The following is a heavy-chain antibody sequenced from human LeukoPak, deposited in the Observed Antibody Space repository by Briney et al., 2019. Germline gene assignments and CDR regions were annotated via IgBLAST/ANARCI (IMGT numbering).Heavy chain of an antibody. CDR2: ISGSGGST. V-gene: IGHV3-23*01. CDR1: AFNFSSYA. CDR3: ARDRFGDYGDYDGGYYYYYGMDV. J-gene: IGHJ6*02. Sequence: GGSLRLSCAASAFNFSSYAMSWVRQAPGKGLEWVSVISGSGGSTYYADSVKGRFTISRDNSKNTLYLQMNSLRAEDTAVYYCARDRFGDYGDYDGGYYYYYGMDVWGQGTTVTVSS. D-gene: IGHD4-17*01.